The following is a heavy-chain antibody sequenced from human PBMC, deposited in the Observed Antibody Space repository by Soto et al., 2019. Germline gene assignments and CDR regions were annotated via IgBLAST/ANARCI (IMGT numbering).Heavy chain of an antibody. J-gene: IGHJ4*02. CDR1: GGSVSGGSYY. D-gene: IGHD3-10*01. CDR3: ARTLNFGNPYYFDY. CDR2: LYFNGNT. Sequence: PXXTLSLTCTVSGGSVSGGSYYWNWIRQPPGKRLEWLGYLYFNGNTDYNPSLKSRVTISVDTSKNQFSLKLSSVTAADTAVYYCARTLNFGNPYYFDYWGQGTLVTVSS. V-gene: IGHV4-61*01.